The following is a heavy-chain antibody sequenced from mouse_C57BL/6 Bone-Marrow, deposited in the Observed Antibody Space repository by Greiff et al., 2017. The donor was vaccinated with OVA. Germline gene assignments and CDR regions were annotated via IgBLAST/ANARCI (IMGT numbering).Heavy chain of an antibody. CDR1: GFNIKDDY. CDR3: TTSNYYGSSFV. D-gene: IGHD1-1*01. Sequence: EVQLQQSGAELVRPGASVKLSCTASGFNIKDDYMHWVKQRPEQGLEWIGWIDPENGDTEYASKFQGKATITADTSSNTAYLQLSSLTSEDTAVYYCTTSNYYGSSFVWGTGTTVTVSS. CDR2: IDPENGDT. J-gene: IGHJ1*03. V-gene: IGHV14-4*01.